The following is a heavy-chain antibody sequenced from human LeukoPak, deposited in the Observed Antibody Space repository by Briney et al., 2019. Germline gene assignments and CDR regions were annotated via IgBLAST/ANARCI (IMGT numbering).Heavy chain of an antibody. D-gene: IGHD4/OR15-4a*01. J-gene: IGHJ4*02. V-gene: IGHV3-74*01. CDR2: INSDGSTT. CDR1: GFSLSSNW. Sequence: PGGSLRLSCAASGFSLSSNWMHWVRQAPGKGLVWVSRINSDGSTTIYADSVKGRFTISRDNAKNTLYLQMNSLRAEDTAVYYCARQTNYAYDWGQGALVTVSS. CDR3: ARQTNYAYD.